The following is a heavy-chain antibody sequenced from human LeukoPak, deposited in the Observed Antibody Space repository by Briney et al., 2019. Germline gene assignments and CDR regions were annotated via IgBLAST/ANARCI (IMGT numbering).Heavy chain of an antibody. Sequence: ASVKVSCKASGGTFSSYAISWVRQAPGQGLEWMGGIIPIFGTANYAQKFQGRVTITADESTSTAYMELSSLRSEDTAVYYCASFDYGGNGQPFDYWGQGTLVTVSS. CDR1: GGTFSSYA. CDR2: IIPIFGTA. D-gene: IGHD4-23*01. J-gene: IGHJ4*02. CDR3: ASFDYGGNGQPFDY. V-gene: IGHV1-69*13.